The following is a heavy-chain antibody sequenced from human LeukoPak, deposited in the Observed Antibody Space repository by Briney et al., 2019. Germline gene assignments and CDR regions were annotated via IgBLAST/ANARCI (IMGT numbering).Heavy chain of an antibody. CDR2: IRHDGSNK. CDR1: GFTFNNYG. Sequence: GGSLRLSCAASGFTFNNYGMHWVRQAPGKGLEWVAFIRHDGSNKYYADSVKGRFTISRDISKNTLYLQMNSLRAEDTAVYYCAKDLNPFTPYYSSSWFLLGYWGQGTLVTVSS. V-gene: IGHV3-30*02. D-gene: IGHD6-13*01. J-gene: IGHJ4*02. CDR3: AKDLNPFTPYYSSSWFLLGY.